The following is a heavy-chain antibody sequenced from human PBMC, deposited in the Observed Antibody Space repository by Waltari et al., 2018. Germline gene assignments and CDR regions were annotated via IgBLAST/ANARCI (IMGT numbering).Heavy chain of an antibody. CDR1: GFIFGDYA. CDR2: IRSEVYGALP. Sequence: EVQLVESGGDLKQPGRSLRLSCIGSGFIFGDYALSWVRQAPGKGLEWVGFIRSEVYGALPEYAASVKDRVIISGEASKNILYLKSLSLKAEDTDVYYCTACVYGMDVWGPGTTVTVS. J-gene: IGHJ6*02. CDR3: TACVYGMDV. V-gene: IGHV3-49*04.